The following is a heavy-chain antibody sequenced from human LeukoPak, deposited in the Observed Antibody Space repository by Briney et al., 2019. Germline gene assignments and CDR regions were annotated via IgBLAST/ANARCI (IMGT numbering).Heavy chain of an antibody. CDR3: ATSAAGGLSNWFDP. V-gene: IGHV1-69*04. Sequence: GSSVKVSCKASGGTFSSYAISWVRQAPGQGLEWMGRIIPILGIANYAQRFQGRVTITADKSTSTAYMELSSLRSEDTAVYYCATSAAGGLSNWFDPWGQGTLVTVSS. CDR1: GGTFSSYA. J-gene: IGHJ5*02. D-gene: IGHD6-13*01. CDR2: IIPILGIA.